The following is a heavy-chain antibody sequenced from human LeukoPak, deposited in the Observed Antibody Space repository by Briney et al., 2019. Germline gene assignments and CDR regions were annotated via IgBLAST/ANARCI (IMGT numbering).Heavy chain of an antibody. J-gene: IGHJ4*02. Sequence: PGGSLRLSCAASGFTFSSYSMNWVRQAPGKGLEWVSSISSSSSYIYYADSVKGRFTISRDNAKNSLYLQMNSLRAEDTALYYCARGREGSGSYTSPLDYWGQGTLVTVSS. V-gene: IGHV3-21*04. CDR3: ARGREGSGSYTSPLDY. D-gene: IGHD1-26*01. CDR2: ISSSSSYI. CDR1: GFTFSSYS.